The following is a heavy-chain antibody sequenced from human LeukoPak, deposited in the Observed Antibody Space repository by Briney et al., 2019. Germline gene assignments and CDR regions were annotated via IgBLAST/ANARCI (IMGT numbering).Heavy chain of an antibody. D-gene: IGHD6-13*01. Sequence: ASVKVSCKASGYTFTSYYIHWVRQAPGQGPEWMAIINPSVDSTTYAQKFQDRVTMTRDTSTSTVYMELSSLRSEDTAVYYCARTAAAGYTGAFDIWGQGTMVTVSS. J-gene: IGHJ3*02. CDR2: INPSVDST. V-gene: IGHV1-46*01. CDR1: GYTFTSYY. CDR3: ARTAAAGYTGAFDI.